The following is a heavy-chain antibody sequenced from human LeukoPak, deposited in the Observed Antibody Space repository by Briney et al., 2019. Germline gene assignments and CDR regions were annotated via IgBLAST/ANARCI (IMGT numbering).Heavy chain of an antibody. CDR2: IYYSGIT. V-gene: IGHV4-39*07. J-gene: IGHJ4*02. Sequence: SETLSLTCTVSGASISNSDRYWGWIRQPPGTGLEWIGSIYYSGITYHNPSLKSRVTISVDTSKNQFSLKLSSVTAADTAVYYCARTNHGYSGSYTTLDYWGQGTLVTVSS. CDR1: GASISNSDRY. D-gene: IGHD1-26*01. CDR3: ARTNHGYSGSYTTLDY.